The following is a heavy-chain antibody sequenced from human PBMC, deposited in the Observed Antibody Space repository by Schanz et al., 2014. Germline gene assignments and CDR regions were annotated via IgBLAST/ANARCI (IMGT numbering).Heavy chain of an antibody. CDR1: GFTFSSYS. CDR3: ARDHTTESYYSAGPPIDY. D-gene: IGHD1-26*01. Sequence: EVQLVESGGGLVQPGGSLRLSCAASGFTFSSYSMNWVRQAPGKGLEWVSYISSSSSTRYYADSVKGRFTISRDNAKNTLCLQMNSLRAEETAVYYCARDHTTESYYSAGPPIDYWGQGTLLTVSS. J-gene: IGHJ4*02. CDR2: ISSSSSTR. V-gene: IGHV3-48*01.